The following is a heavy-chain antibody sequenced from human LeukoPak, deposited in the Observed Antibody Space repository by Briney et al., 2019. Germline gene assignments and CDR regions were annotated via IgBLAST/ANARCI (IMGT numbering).Heavy chain of an antibody. CDR1: GFTFSHYG. Sequence: GGSLRLSCAASGFTFSHYGMHWVRQAPGKGLEWVAVIWYDGSNKYYADSVKGRFTISRENSKNMMYLQMNSLRAEDTAVYNCARGRGMVITGDASDIWGQGTMVAVSS. V-gene: IGHV3-33*01. J-gene: IGHJ3*02. D-gene: IGHD2-21*01. CDR2: IWYDGSNK. CDR3: ARGRGMVITGDASDI.